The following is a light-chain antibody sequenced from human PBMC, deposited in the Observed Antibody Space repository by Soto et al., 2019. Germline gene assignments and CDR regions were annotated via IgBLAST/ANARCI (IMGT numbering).Light chain of an antibody. CDR3: SSYTSSNTLVV. V-gene: IGLV2-14*01. Sequence: QSALTQPVSVSGSPGQSITVPCTGTSSDIGGYNFVSWYQQHPGKVPKLMIFDVSNRPSGVSNRFSGSKSGNTASLTISGLQAEDEADYYCSSYTSSNTLVVFGGGTKLTVL. CDR2: DVS. CDR1: SSDIGGYNF. J-gene: IGLJ2*01.